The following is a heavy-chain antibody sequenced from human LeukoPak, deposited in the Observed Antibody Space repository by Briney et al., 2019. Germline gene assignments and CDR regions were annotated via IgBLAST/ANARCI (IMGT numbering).Heavy chain of an antibody. CDR2: ISGYNGNT. Sequence: ASVKVSCGASGYTFTSYGISCVRQAPGQGLEWMGWISGYNGNTNYAQNLQGRVTMTTDTSTSTACIEMRRARSDDTAVYYCARSWAMVSADDYWGQGTPVTVSS. J-gene: IGHJ4*02. V-gene: IGHV1-18*01. D-gene: IGHD5-18*01. CDR1: GYTFTSYG. CDR3: ARSWAMVSADDY.